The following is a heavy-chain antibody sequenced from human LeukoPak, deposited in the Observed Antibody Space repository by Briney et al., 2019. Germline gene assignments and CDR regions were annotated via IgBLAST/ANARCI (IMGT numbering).Heavy chain of an antibody. V-gene: IGHV1-18*01. D-gene: IGHD2-2*01. CDR3: ARVGVVVPSAWFDP. CDR2: ISANNGNT. CDR1: GYNFGIFG. Sequence: ASVKVSCTAFGYNFGIFGISWVRQATGQGLEWMGWISANNGNTKYAQSLQGRVTMTTDTSTSTAYMELRSLRSDDTAVYYCARVGVVVPSAWFDPWGQGTLVTVSS. J-gene: IGHJ5*02.